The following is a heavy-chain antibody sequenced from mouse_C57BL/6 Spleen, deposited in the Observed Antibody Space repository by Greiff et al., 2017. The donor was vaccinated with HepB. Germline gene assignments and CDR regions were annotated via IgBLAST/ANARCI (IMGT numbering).Heavy chain of an antibody. Sequence: VMLVESGPGLVQPSQSLSITCTVSGFSLTSYGVHWVRQSPGKGLEWLGVIWSGGSTDYNAAFISRLSISKDNSKSQVFFKKNRMQTDDTAIYYCARRGSRVVATTDYAMDDWGKGTTVTVSS. D-gene: IGHD1-1*01. CDR3: ARRGSRVVATTDYAMDD. CDR1: GFSLTSYG. CDR2: IWSGGST. V-gene: IGHV2-2*01. J-gene: IGHJ4*01.